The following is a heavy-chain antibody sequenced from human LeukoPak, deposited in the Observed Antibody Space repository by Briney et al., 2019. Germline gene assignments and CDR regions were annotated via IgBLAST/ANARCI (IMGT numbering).Heavy chain of an antibody. D-gene: IGHD1-26*01. Sequence: PSETLSLTCTVSGGSISSSSYYWGWIRQPPGKGLEWIGTMFYSGSTYYNPSLKSRVTFSVDTSKNQFSLILRSVTGADTAMYFCARTNTGSQYPSSYGMDVWGQGATVTVSS. CDR2: MFYSGST. CDR1: GGSISSSSYY. J-gene: IGHJ6*02. CDR3: ARTNTGSQYPSSYGMDV. V-gene: IGHV4-39*01.